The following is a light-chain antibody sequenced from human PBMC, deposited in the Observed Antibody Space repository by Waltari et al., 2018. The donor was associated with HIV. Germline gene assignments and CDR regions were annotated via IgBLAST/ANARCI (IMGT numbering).Light chain of an antibody. CDR2: EVR. J-gene: IGLJ2*01. CDR1: STDMGLYDF. Sequence: HSALTQPPSASGSPGQPATIPCTGTSTDMGLYDFVSCYQHHPGKAPNLLLYEVRRPSSGLPRRFAGNKYKNAASLTIGGLQAEDDDDYSCGGDAGSNTEFFGGGTKLTVL. CDR3: GGDAGSNTEF. V-gene: IGLV2-8*01.